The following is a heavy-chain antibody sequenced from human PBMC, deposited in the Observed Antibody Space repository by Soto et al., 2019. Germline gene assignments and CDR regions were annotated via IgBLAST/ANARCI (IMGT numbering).Heavy chain of an antibody. CDR3: ANHLRPMTPSV. CDR2: ISDSGGST. Sequence: PGGSLRLPCAASGFTFSSHAMSWLRQAPGKGLEWVSAISDSGGSTYYADSVKGRFTISRDNSKNTLYLQMNSLRAEDTAVYYCANHLRPMTPSVWGQGTLVTVSS. CDR1: GFTFSSHA. V-gene: IGHV3-23*01. J-gene: IGHJ4*02.